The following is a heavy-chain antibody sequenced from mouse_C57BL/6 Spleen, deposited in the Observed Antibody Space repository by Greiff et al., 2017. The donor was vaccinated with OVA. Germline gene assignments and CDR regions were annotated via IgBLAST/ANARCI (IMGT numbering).Heavy chain of an antibody. Sequence: QVQLQQPGAELVRPGSSVKLSCKASGYTFTSYWMDWVKQRPGQGLEWIGNIYPSDSETHYNQKFKGKATLTADKSSSTAYMQFSSLTSEDSAIYYCARSGDYDGYYFDYWGQGTTLTVSS. V-gene: IGHV1-61*01. D-gene: IGHD2-4*01. CDR1: GYTFTSYW. CDR2: IYPSDSET. J-gene: IGHJ2*01. CDR3: ARSGDYDGYYFDY.